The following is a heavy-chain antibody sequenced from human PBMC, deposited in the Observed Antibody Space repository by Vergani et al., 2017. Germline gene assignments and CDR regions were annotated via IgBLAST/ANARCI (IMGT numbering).Heavy chain of an antibody. CDR2: INHSGST. CDR1: GGSFSGYY. D-gene: IGHD1-26*01. Sequence: QVQLQQWGAGLLKPSETLSLTCAVYGGSFSGYYWSWTRQPPGKGLEWIGEINHSGSTNYNPSLKSRVTISVDTSKNQFSLKLSSVTAADTAVYYCARVARVRIVGADNWFDPWGQGTLVTGSS. J-gene: IGHJ5*02. CDR3: ARVARVRIVGADNWFDP. V-gene: IGHV4-34*01.